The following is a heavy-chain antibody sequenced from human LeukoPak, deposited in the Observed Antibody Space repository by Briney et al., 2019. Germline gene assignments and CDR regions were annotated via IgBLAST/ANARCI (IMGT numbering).Heavy chain of an antibody. D-gene: IGHD3-22*01. J-gene: IGHJ3*02. V-gene: IGHV3-48*03. CDR1: GFTFSSYE. Sequence: GGSLRLSCAASGFTFSSYEMNWVRQAPGKGLEWVSYISSSGRTIYYADSVKGRFTISRDNSKSTLYLQMNSLRAEDTAVYYCARDLDSSGYSTLDAFDIWGQGTMVTVPS. CDR3: ARDLDSSGYSTLDAFDI. CDR2: ISSSGRTI.